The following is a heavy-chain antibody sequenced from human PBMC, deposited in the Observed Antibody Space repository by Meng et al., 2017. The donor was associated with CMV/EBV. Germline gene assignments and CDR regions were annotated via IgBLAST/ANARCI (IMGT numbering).Heavy chain of an antibody. J-gene: IGHJ4*02. CDR3: ATDILTHFDY. Sequence: QVLLVQSGAEMKKPGASVKVSCKASGYPFTTYGITWVRQAPGQSLEWMGWISAYHGNTNYAQNLQDRVSMTTDTSTSTVYMELSSLRSDDTAAYYCATDILTHFDYWGQGTLVTVSS. CDR1: GYPFTTYG. CDR2: ISAYHGNT. D-gene: IGHD3-9*01. V-gene: IGHV1-18*01.